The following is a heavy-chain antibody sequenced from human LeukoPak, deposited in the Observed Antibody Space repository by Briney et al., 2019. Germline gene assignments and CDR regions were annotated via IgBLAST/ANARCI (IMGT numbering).Heavy chain of an antibody. CDR2: INHSGST. CDR3: ARGRGTAMVYYYYGMDV. V-gene: IGHV4-34*01. J-gene: IGHJ6*02. D-gene: IGHD5-18*01. Sequence: SETLSLTCAVYGGSFSGYYWSWIRQPPGKGLEWIGEINHSGSTNYNPSLKSRVTISVDRSKNQFSLKLSSVTAADTAVYYCARGRGTAMVYYYYGMDVWGQGTTVTVSS. CDR1: GGSFSGYY.